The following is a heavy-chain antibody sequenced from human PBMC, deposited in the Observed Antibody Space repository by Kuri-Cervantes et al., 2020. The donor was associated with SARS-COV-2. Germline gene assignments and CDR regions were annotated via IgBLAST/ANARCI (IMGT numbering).Heavy chain of an antibody. CDR2: IYYSGST. CDR3: ARDKAGGYYYGMDV. Sequence: SETLSLTCTVSGGSISSSSYYWGWIRQPPGKGLEWIGSIYYSGSTYYNPSLKSRVTISVDTSKNQFSLKLSSVTAADTAVYYCARDKAGGYYYGMDVWGQGTTVTVSS. J-gene: IGHJ6*02. V-gene: IGHV4-39*02. D-gene: IGHD3-10*01. CDR1: GGSISSSSYY.